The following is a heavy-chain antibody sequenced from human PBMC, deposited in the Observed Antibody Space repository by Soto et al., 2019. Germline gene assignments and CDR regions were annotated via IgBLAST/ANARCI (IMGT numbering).Heavy chain of an antibody. CDR3: ARDRGIAARPGFFDY. CDR1: GGSISSYY. J-gene: IGHJ4*02. V-gene: IGHV4-59*01. Sequence: QVQLQESGPGLVKPSETLSLTCTVSGGSISSYYWSWIRQPPGKGLEWIGYIYYSGSTNYNPSLTSRSTLSVDTSKNKFSLKLTSVTAADTAAYYCARDRGIAARPGFFDYWGQGTLVTVSS. D-gene: IGHD6-6*01. CDR2: IYYSGST.